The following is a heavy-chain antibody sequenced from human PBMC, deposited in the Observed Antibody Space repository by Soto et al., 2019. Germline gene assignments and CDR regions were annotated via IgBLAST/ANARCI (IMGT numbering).Heavy chain of an antibody. CDR2: IYYSGST. CDR3: GRGLSYGYVYL. D-gene: IGHD5-18*01. V-gene: IGHV4-30-4*01. Sequence: SETLSLTCTVSGGSISSGDYYWSWIRQPPGKGLEWIGYIYYSGSTYYNPSLKGRVTISVDTSKNQFSLKLSSVTAADAAVYYCGRGLSYGYVYLWGQGTLVTVSS. CDR1: GGSISSGDYY. J-gene: IGHJ4*02.